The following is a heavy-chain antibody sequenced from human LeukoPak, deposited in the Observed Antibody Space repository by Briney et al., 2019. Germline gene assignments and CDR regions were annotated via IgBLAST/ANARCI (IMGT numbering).Heavy chain of an antibody. J-gene: IGHJ4*02. Sequence: SETLSLTCTVSGVSISSYYWSWIRQPPGKGLEYIGYINYSGSTDYNPSLRSRATISVDTSKNQFSLKLSSVTAADTAVYYCARHHSGSSSYFDYWGQGTLVTVSS. CDR3: ARHHSGSSSYFDY. D-gene: IGHD1-26*01. CDR1: GVSISSYY. CDR2: INYSGST. V-gene: IGHV4-59*08.